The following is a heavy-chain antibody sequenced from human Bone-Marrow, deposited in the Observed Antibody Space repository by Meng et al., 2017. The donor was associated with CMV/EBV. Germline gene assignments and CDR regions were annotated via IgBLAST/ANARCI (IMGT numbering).Heavy chain of an antibody. CDR3: TRLGNPAAAGFYYYYGMDV. D-gene: IGHD6-13*01. Sequence: GSLKISCAASGFAFSGSAMHWVRQASGKGLEWVGRIRSKANSYATAYAASVKGRFTISRDDSKNTAYLQMNSLKTEDTAVYYCTRLGNPAAAGFYYYYGMDVWGQGTTVTVSS. J-gene: IGHJ6*02. V-gene: IGHV3-73*01. CDR1: GFAFSGSA. CDR2: IRSKANSYAT.